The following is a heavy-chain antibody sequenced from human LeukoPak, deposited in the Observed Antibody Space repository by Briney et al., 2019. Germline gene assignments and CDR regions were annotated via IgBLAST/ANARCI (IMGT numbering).Heavy chain of an antibody. CDR3: ARGVSRYYFDY. D-gene: IGHD6-13*01. V-gene: IGHV3-21*01. CDR1: GFTFSSYS. CDR2: ISSSSSYI. J-gene: IGHJ4*02. Sequence: GGSLRLSCAASGFTFSSYSMNWVRQAPGKGLEWVSSISSSSSYIYYVDSVKGRFTISRDNAKNSLYLQMNSLRAEDTAVYYCARGVSRYYFDYWGQGTLVTVSS.